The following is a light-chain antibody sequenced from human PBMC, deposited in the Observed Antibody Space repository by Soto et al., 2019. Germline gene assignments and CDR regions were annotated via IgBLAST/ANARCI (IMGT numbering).Light chain of an antibody. CDR3: CSYAGSYSYV. CDR1: SSDVGGYNY. CDR2: DVS. J-gene: IGLJ1*01. Sequence: QPALTQPRSVSGSPGQSVTISCTGTSSDVGGYNYVSWYQEQPGKAPKLMIYDVSKRPSGVPDRFSGSKSGNTASLTISGLQAEDEADYYCCSYAGSYSYVFGTGTKVTVL. V-gene: IGLV2-11*01.